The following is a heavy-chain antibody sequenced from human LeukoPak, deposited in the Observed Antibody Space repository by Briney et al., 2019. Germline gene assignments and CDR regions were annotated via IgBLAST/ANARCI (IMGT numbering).Heavy chain of an antibody. CDR3: ARGPLWWFDP. CDR1: GGSISSSSYS. J-gene: IGHJ5*02. Sequence: SETLSLTCTVSGGSISSSSYSWGWIRQPPGKGLEWIGSIYYSGSTYYNPSLKSRVTISVDTSKNQFSLKLSSVTAADTAVYYCARGPLWWFDPWGQGTLVTVSS. D-gene: IGHD2-21*01. V-gene: IGHV4-39*07. CDR2: IYYSGST.